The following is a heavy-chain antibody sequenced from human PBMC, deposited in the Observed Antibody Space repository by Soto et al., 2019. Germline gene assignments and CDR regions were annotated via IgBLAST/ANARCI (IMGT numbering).Heavy chain of an antibody. D-gene: IGHD1-26*01. Sequence: EVQLVESGGGLVQAGGSLRLFCAASGFTFSNYEMNWVRQAPGKGLEWVSYISSSGSTIYYADSVKGRFTISRDNAKNSLYLQMNSLRAEDTAVYYCARGKAARELLHFDYWGQGTLVTVSS. J-gene: IGHJ4*02. CDR2: ISSSGSTI. CDR3: ARGKAARELLHFDY. CDR1: GFTFSNYE. V-gene: IGHV3-48*03.